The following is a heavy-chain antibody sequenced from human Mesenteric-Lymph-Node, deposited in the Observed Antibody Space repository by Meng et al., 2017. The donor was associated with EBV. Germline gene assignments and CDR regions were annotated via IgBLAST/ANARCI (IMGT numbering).Heavy chain of an antibody. D-gene: IGHD5-24*01. V-gene: IGHV3-23*04. CDR2: ISGSGGTT. Sequence: VQLVESGGGLVKPGGSLRLSCAASGFTFNIYAMNWVRQAPGRGLEWVSGISGSGGTTYYADSVKGRFSIFRDNSGNTVSLQMNSLRVEDMAVYYCSNLPYNYWGQGTLVTVSS. J-gene: IGHJ4*02. CDR3: SNLPYNY. CDR1: GFTFNIYA.